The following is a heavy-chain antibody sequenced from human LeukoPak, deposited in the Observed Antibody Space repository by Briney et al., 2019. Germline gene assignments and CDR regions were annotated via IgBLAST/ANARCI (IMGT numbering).Heavy chain of an antibody. CDR1: GFTFSTYW. J-gene: IGHJ3*02. CDR2: INSDGSST. CDR3: ARVWGSDAFDI. Sequence: PGGSLRLSCAASGFTFSTYWMQWVRQAPGKGLVWVSRINSDGSSTTYADSVKGRFTISRDNAKNTLYLQMNSLRAEDTAEYYCARVWGSDAFDIWGQGTMVTVSS. D-gene: IGHD3-16*01. V-gene: IGHV3-74*01.